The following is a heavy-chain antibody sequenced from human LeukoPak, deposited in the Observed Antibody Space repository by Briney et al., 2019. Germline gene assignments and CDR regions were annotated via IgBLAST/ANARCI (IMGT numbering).Heavy chain of an antibody. Sequence: GASVKVSCKASGYTFTGYYMHWVRQAPGQGLEWMGWINPNSGGTNYAQKFRGRVTMTRDTSISTAYMELSRLRSDDTAVYYCARVFRCSSTSCLEAWGQGTLVTVSS. D-gene: IGHD2-2*01. J-gene: IGHJ1*01. V-gene: IGHV1-2*02. CDR3: ARVFRCSSTSCLEA. CDR2: INPNSGGT. CDR1: GYTFTGYY.